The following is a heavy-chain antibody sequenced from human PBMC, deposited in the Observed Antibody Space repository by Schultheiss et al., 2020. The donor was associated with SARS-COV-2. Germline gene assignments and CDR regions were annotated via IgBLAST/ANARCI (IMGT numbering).Heavy chain of an antibody. CDR3: ARDPNIVVVPAANDDY. CDR1: GFTFSSYA. V-gene: IGHV3-30*07. CDR2: ISYDGSNK. D-gene: IGHD2-2*01. J-gene: IGHJ4*02. Sequence: GGSLRLSCAASGFTFSSYAMHWVRQAPGKGLEWVAVISYDGSNKYYADSVKGRFTISRDNSKNTLYLQMNSLRAEDTAAYYCARDPNIVVVPAANDDYWGQGTLVTVSS.